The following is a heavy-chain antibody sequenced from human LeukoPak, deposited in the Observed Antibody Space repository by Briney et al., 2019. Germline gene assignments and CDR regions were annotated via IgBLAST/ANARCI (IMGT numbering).Heavy chain of an antibody. CDR2: IYYSGST. CDR1: GGSTSSSSYY. CDR3: VRHPEEWFDP. V-gene: IGHV4-39*01. Sequence: SETLSLTCTVSGGSTSSSSYYWGWIRQPPGKGLEWIGSIYYSGSTYYNPSLKSRVTISVDTSENQFSLKLSSVTAADTAVYYCVRHPEEWFDPWRQGTLVTVSS. J-gene: IGHJ5*02.